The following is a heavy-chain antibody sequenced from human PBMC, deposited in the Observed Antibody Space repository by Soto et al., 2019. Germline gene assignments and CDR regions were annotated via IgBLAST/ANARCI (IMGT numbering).Heavy chain of an antibody. V-gene: IGHV4-39*01. CDR2: IYYSGST. CDR3: ARHAGGSYYNTLHWFDP. Sequence: SETLSLTCTVSGGSISSSSYYWGWIRQPPGKGLEWIGSIYYSGSTYYNPSLKSRVTISVDTSKNQFSLKLSSVTAADTAVYYCARHAGGSYYNTLHWFDPWGQGTLVTVSS. J-gene: IGHJ5*02. D-gene: IGHD1-26*01. CDR1: GGSISSSSYY.